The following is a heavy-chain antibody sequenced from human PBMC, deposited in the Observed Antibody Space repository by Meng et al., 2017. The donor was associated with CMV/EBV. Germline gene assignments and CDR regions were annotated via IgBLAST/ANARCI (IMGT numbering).Heavy chain of an antibody. J-gene: IGHJ4*02. Sequence: CTASGYTFNGYYMHWVRQAHGQGLEWMGWINPNSGGTNYAQKFQGRVTMTRDTSISTAYMELSRLRSDDTAVYYCARESNVDTAMVDYWGQGTLVTVSS. V-gene: IGHV1-2*02. CDR2: INPNSGGT. CDR3: ARESNVDTAMVDY. D-gene: IGHD5-18*01. CDR1: GYTFNGYY.